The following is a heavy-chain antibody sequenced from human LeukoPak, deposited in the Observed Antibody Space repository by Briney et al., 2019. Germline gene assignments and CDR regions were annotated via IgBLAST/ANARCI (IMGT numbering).Heavy chain of an antibody. J-gene: IGHJ3*02. CDR2: IYTSGST. V-gene: IGHV4-4*07. CDR3: ARDRPVLDAFDI. Sequence: SETLSLTCTVSGGSISSYYWSWIRQPPGKGLEWIGRIYTSGSTNYNPSLKSRVTMSVDTSKNQFSLKLSSVTAADTAVYYCARDRPVLDAFDIWGQGTMVTVSS. D-gene: IGHD6-6*01. CDR1: GGSISSYY.